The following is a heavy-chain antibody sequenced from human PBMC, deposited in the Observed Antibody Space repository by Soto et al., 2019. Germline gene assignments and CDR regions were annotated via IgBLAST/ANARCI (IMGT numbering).Heavy chain of an antibody. Sequence: SETLSLTCTVSGGSISSSSYYRGWIRQPPGKGLEWIGSIYYSGSTYYNPSLKSQVTISVDTSKNQFSLKLSSVTAADTAVYYCARLLENDSGDSRPFDYWGQGTLVTLSS. CDR3: ARLLENDSGDSRPFDY. V-gene: IGHV4-39*01. J-gene: IGHJ4*02. CDR2: IYYSGST. D-gene: IGHD4-17*01. CDR1: GGSISSSSYY.